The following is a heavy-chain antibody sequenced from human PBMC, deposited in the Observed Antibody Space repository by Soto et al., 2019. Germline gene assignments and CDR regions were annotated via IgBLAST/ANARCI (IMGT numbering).Heavy chain of an antibody. CDR1: GFTFSSYA. Sequence: GGSLRLSCAASGFTFSSYAMSWVRQAPGKGLEWVSAISGSGGSTYYADSVKGRFTISRDNSKNTLYLQMNSLRAEDTAVYYCAKDEETYYDFWSGYPYYFDYWGQGTLVTVSS. CDR2: ISGSGGST. V-gene: IGHV3-23*01. J-gene: IGHJ4*02. CDR3: AKDEETYYDFWSGYPYYFDY. D-gene: IGHD3-3*01.